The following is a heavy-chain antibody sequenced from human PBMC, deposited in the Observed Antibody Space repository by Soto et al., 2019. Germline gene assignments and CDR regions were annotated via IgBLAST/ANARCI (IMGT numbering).Heavy chain of an antibody. CDR3: ARQTRAPES. CDR2: IEQDGSDK. Sequence: EVQLVESGGGLVQPGGSLRLSCAASGLTFSSYWMTWVRQAPGKGLECVANIEQDGSDKYYVDSVKGRFTISRDNAKNSLYLQMNSLRVEDTAVYYCARQTRAPESWGQGTLVTVSS. D-gene: IGHD3-10*01. J-gene: IGHJ4*02. CDR1: GLTFSSYW. V-gene: IGHV3-7*03.